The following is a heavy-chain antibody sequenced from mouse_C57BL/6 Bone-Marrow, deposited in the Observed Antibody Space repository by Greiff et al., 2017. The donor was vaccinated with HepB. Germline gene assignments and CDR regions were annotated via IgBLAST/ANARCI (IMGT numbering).Heavy chain of an antibody. J-gene: IGHJ2*01. V-gene: IGHV5-16*01. CDR2: INYDGSST. Sequence: EVMLVESEGGLVQPGSSMKLSCTASGFTFSDYYMAWVRQVPEKGLEWVANINYDGSSTYYLDSLKSRFIISRDNAKNILYLQMSSLKSEDTATYYCARVTTVRDYWGQGTTLTVSS. CDR3: ARVTTVRDY. D-gene: IGHD1-1*01. CDR1: GFTFSDYY.